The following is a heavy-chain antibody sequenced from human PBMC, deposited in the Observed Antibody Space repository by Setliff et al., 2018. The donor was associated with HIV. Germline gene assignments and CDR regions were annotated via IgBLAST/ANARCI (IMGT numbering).Heavy chain of an antibody. CDR2: IYHSGRT. J-gene: IGHJ4*02. CDR1: RGSISSGTYY. V-gene: IGHV4-39*01. D-gene: IGHD5-12*01. Sequence: SETLSLTCTVSRGSISSGTYYWTWIRQPPGKGLEWIGSIYHSGRTYYNPSLKSRVTISVDTSKNQFSLKLRSVTAADTAVYYCARQPLYNDYDWRSYYFDYWGQGSLVTVSS. CDR3: ARQPLYNDYDWRSYYFDY.